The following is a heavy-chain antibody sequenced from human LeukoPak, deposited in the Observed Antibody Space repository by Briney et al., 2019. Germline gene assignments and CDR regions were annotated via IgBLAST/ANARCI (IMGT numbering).Heavy chain of an antibody. V-gene: IGHV4-59*01. Sequence: SETLSLTCTVSGGYISGYYWSWIRQPPGKGLEWIGYIYYSGSAKYNPSLKSRVTISVDTSKNQFSLKLTSVTAADTAAYYCARDIGAARSDYWGQGTLVTVSS. CDR3: ARDIGAARSDY. CDR1: GGYISGYY. J-gene: IGHJ4*02. D-gene: IGHD6-6*01. CDR2: IYYSGSA.